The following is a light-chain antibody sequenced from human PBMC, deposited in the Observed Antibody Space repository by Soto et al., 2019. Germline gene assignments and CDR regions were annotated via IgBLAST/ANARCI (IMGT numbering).Light chain of an antibody. CDR1: QSLTYNY. Sequence: EVVLTQSPGTLSLSPGERAALSCRASQSLTYNYLAWFQQKPGQAPRLLIYGISNRATGIPDRFSGSGSGTEFTLAISRLEPEDFAVYYCQRYGSSPPWTFGQGTKVEIK. J-gene: IGKJ1*01. CDR2: GIS. V-gene: IGKV3-20*01. CDR3: QRYGSSPPWT.